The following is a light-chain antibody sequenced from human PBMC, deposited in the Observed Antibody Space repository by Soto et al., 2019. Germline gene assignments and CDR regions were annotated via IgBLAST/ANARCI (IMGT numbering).Light chain of an antibody. Sequence: AIQLTQSPSSLSASVGDRVTITCRASQGISSALAWYQQKRGKAPKLLIYDASSLESGVPSRFSGSGSGTDFALTISSLQPEDFATYYCQQVNNYPRSFEPGTKVDIK. CDR2: DAS. CDR3: QQVNNYPRS. J-gene: IGKJ3*01. CDR1: QGISSA. V-gene: IGKV1D-13*01.